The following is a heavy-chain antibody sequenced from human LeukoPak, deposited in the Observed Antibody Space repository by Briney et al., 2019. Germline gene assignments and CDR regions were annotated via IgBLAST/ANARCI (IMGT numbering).Heavy chain of an antibody. V-gene: IGHV4-38-2*02. Sequence: SETLSLTCAVSGYSISSGYYWGWIRQPPGKGLEWIGSYYHSGSTYYNPSLKSRVTISVDTSKNQFSLKLSSVTAADTAVYYCARDRPPNLLLWFGESSNWFDPWGQGTLVTVSS. J-gene: IGHJ5*02. D-gene: IGHD3-10*01. CDR2: YYHSGST. CDR1: GYSISSGYY. CDR3: ARDRPPNLLLWFGESSNWFDP.